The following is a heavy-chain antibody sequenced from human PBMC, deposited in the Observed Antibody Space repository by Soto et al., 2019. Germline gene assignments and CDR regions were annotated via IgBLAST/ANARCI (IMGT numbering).Heavy chain of an antibody. Sequence: WASVKVSCKASGYTFTGYYMHWVRQAPGQGLEWMGWINPNSGGTNYAQKFQGRVTMTRDTSISTAYMELSRLRSDDTAVYYCARLYGSGTTVVYYYYYGMDVWGQGTTVTVYS. D-gene: IGHD3-10*01. J-gene: IGHJ6*02. CDR2: INPNSGGT. V-gene: IGHV1-2*02. CDR3: ARLYGSGTTVVYYYYYGMDV. CDR1: GYTFTGYY.